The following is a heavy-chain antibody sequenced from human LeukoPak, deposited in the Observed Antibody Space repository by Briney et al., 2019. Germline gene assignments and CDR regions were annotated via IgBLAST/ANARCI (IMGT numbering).Heavy chain of an antibody. CDR3: AKDLRQTYYDSSGYYSSTSVDGWFDP. CDR1: GFTFSSYA. CDR2: ISGSGGST. V-gene: IGHV3-23*01. Sequence: GGSLRLSCAASGFTFSSYAMSWVRQAPGKGLEWVSAISGSGGSTYYADSVKGRFTISRDNSKDTLYLQMNSLRAEDTAIYYCAKDLRQTYYDSSGYYSSTSVDGWFDPWGEGTLVTVSS. D-gene: IGHD3-22*01. J-gene: IGHJ5*02.